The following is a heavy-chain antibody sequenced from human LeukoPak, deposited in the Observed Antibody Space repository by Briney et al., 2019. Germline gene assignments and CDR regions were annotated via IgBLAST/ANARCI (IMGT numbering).Heavy chain of an antibody. Sequence: SETLSLTCTVSGGSISSGGYYWSWIRLHPGKGLEWIGYIYYSGSTYYNPSLKSRVTISVDTSKNQFSLKLSSVTAADTAVYYCARGRYSRYFDYWGQGTLVTVSS. D-gene: IGHD2-21*01. CDR1: GGSISSGGYY. J-gene: IGHJ4*02. CDR3: ARGRYSRYFDY. V-gene: IGHV4-31*03. CDR2: IYYSGST.